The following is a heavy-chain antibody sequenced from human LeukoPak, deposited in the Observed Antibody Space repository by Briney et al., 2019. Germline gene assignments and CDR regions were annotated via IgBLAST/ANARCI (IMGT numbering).Heavy chain of an antibody. CDR2: IYPGDSDT. J-gene: IGHJ3*02. V-gene: IGHV5-51*01. CDR3: ARRVAGSYHDAFDI. CDR1: GYSFTSYW. Sequence: NPGESLQISCTGSGYSFTSYWIGWVRQMPGKGLEWMGIIYPGDSDTRYSPSFQGQVTISADKSISTAYLQWSSLRASDTAMYYCARRVAGSYHDAFDIWGQGTMVTVSS. D-gene: IGHD1-26*01.